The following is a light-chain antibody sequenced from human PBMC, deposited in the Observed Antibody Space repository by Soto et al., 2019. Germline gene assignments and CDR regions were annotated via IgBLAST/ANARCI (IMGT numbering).Light chain of an antibody. Sequence: QSALTQPRSVSGSPGQSVTISCTGTSSDIGGYDYVSWYQQFPGKAPTLIIYDVSKRPSGVPDRFSGSKSANTASLTISGLQAEDEADYHCCSYAGSHTFHVFGGGTKLTVL. CDR1: SSDIGGYDY. J-gene: IGLJ2*01. CDR2: DVS. V-gene: IGLV2-11*01. CDR3: CSYAGSHTFHV.